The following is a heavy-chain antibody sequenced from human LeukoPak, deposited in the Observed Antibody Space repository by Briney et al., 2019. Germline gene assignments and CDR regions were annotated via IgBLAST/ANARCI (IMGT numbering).Heavy chain of an antibody. J-gene: IGHJ4*02. V-gene: IGHV4-59*01. CDR2: IDYSGSS. CDR3: ACTGGRIGGY. Sequence: SETLSLTCTVSGGSIGNYYWSWIRQPPGKGLEWIGYIDYSGSSNYNPSLKCRVTISVDTSKKHFSLKLTSVTAADTAVYYCACTGGRIGGYWGQGTLVTVSS. CDR1: GGSIGNYY. D-gene: IGHD1-26*01.